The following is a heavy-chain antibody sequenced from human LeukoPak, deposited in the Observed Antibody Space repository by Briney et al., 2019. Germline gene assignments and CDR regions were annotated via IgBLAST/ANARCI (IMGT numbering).Heavy chain of an antibody. CDR3: ARAQAISAADF. CDR2: ISSDETNP. Sequence: PGGSLRLSCAASGFTFSAYAMHWVRQAPGAGLDWVAVISSDETNPYHAESVRGRFTISRDNSKNTLYLQMHFLRLDDTAIYYCARAQAISAADFWGQGALVTVSS. D-gene: IGHD6-6*01. CDR1: GFTFSAYA. J-gene: IGHJ4*02. V-gene: IGHV3-30-3*01.